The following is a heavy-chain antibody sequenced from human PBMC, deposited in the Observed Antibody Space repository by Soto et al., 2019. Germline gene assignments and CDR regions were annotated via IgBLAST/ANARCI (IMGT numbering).Heavy chain of an antibody. V-gene: IGHV3-74*01. CDR3: ARDRIAGSGSCDN. J-gene: IGHJ4*02. CDR1: GFTFNNYW. CDR2: IKTDGSSP. D-gene: IGHD3-10*01. Sequence: GGSLRLSCVASGFTFNNYWMHWVRQVPGKGLVWVSRIKTDGSSPNYADSVEGRFTISSDNAKNTLYLQMNSLRAEDTAVYYCARDRIAGSGSCDNWGQGTLVTVSS.